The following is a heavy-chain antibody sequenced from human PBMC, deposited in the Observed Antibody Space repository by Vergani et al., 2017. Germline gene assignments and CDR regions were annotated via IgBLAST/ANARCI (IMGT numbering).Heavy chain of an antibody. CDR2: LSTTGVA. J-gene: IGHJ5*02. Sequence: QAQLQESGPGLVKPSETLSLTCHVFGVSVTDYNCNWIRQAPGKGLEWIGSLSTTGVATHASHNPSLKSRGSISVDTSKSQFSLRLTSVTAADSAIYYCAGDTHSWQRADRWGQGLLVSVSS. V-gene: IGHV4-59*02. D-gene: IGHD6-13*01. CDR3: AGDTHSWQRADR. CDR1: GVSVTDYN.